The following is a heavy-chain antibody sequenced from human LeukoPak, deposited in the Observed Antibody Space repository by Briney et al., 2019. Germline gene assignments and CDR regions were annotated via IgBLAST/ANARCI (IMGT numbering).Heavy chain of an antibody. Sequence: PGGSPRLSCAASGFTFSGSAMHWVRQASGKGLEWVGRIRSKANSYATAYAASVKGRFTISRDDSKNTAYLQMNSLKTEDTAVYYCIPYYYGSGSSYNWFDPWGQGTLVTVSS. CDR2: IRSKANSYAT. CDR1: GFTFSGSA. D-gene: IGHD3-10*01. V-gene: IGHV3-73*01. CDR3: IPYYYGSGSSYNWFDP. J-gene: IGHJ5*02.